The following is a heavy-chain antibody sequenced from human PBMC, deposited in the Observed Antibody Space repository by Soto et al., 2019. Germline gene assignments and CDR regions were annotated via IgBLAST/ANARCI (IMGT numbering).Heavy chain of an antibody. J-gene: IGHJ6*02. D-gene: IGHD3-3*01. CDR2: IYLGYFDT. Sequence: GESLKISCKASGYSFTTYWIGWVRQMPGKGLEWMGIIYLGYFDTRYSPSFQGQVTISADKSISTAFLQWSSLKASDTAIYYCARDSESRITIFGVVISYYYYGMDVWGQGTTVTVSS. CDR3: ARDSESRITIFGVVISYYYYGMDV. V-gene: IGHV5-51*01. CDR1: GYSFTTYW.